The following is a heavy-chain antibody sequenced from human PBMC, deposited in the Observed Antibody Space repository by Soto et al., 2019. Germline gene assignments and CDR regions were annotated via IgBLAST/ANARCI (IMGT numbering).Heavy chain of an antibody. CDR1: GGSISNGDFY. J-gene: IGHJ5*01. CDR2: IFYSGST. Sequence: SETLSLTCTVSGGSISNGDFYWSWIRQPPGKGLEWIGFIFYSGSTYYNPSLKSRVTISVDTSKNQFSLNLTSVTAADTAVYYCARERRDLYDFDYWGHGTLVTVSS. V-gene: IGHV4-30-4*01. CDR3: ARERRDLYDFDY. D-gene: IGHD3-3*01.